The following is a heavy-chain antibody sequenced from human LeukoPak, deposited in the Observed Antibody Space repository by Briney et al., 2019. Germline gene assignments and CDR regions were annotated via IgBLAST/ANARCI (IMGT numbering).Heavy chain of an antibody. CDR1: GFTFSSYA. J-gene: IGHJ4*02. CDR2: ISGSGGST. CDR3: ANGYYYDSSGYYYVPFDY. D-gene: IGHD3-22*01. V-gene: IGHV3-23*01. Sequence: PGGSLRLSCAASGFTFSSYAMSWVRQAPGKGLEWVSGISGSGGSTYYADSVKGRFTISRDNSKNTLYLQMNSLRAEDTAVYYCANGYYYDSSGYYYVPFDYWGQGTLVTVSS.